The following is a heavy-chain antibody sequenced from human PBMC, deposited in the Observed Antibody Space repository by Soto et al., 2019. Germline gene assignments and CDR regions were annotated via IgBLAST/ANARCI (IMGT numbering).Heavy chain of an antibody. J-gene: IGHJ5*02. D-gene: IGHD1-20*01. V-gene: IGHV1-2*02. CDR2: INPNSGGT. CDR1: GYTFTGYY. CDR3: TRGDITGTEFDP. Sequence: ASVKVSCKASGYTFTGYYMHWVRQAPGQGLEWMGWINPNSGGTNYAQKFQGRVTMTRDTSISTAYMELSRLRSDDTAVYYCTRGDITGTEFDPWGQGTLVTVSS.